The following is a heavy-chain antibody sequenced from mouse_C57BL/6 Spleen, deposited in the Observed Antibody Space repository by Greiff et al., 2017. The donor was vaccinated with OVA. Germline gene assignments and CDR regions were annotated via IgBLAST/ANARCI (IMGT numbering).Heavy chain of an antibody. CDR2: INPNNGGT. V-gene: IGHV1-26*01. Sequence: VQLQQSGPELVKPGASVKISCKASGYTFTDYYMNWVKQSHGKSLEWIGDINPNNGGTSYNQKFKGKATLTVDKSSSTAYMELRSLTSEDSAVYYCAYGSSYRDFDVWGTGTTVTVSS. J-gene: IGHJ1*03. D-gene: IGHD1-1*01. CDR3: AYGSSYRDFDV. CDR1: GYTFTDYY.